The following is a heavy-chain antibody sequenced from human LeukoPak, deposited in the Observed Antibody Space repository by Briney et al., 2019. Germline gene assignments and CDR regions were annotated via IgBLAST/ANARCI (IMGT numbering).Heavy chain of an antibody. CDR1: GFTFSNAW. J-gene: IGHJ4*02. CDR2: IKSKTDGGTT. CDR3: TTDLFYGSGNPDEDFDY. Sequence: SGGSLRLSCAASGFTFSNAWMSWVRQAPGKGLEWVGRIKSKTDGGTTDYAAPVKGRFTISRDDSKNTLYLQMNSLKTEDTAVYYCTTDLFYGSGNPDEDFDYWGQGTLVTVSS. V-gene: IGHV3-15*01. D-gene: IGHD3-10*01.